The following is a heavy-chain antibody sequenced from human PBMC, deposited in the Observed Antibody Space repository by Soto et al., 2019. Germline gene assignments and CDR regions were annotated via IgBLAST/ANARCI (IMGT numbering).Heavy chain of an antibody. CDR2: MNPKTGNI. J-gene: IGHJ5*02. CDR1: GYTFVDYA. D-gene: IGHD3-22*01. Sequence: QVRLVQSGAEVKRPGASVKVSCRASGYTFVDYALHWVRQAPGQGLEWVGWMNPKTGNIKSSHKFEDRVSITRDTATSTAYMELSGLRSEDTAVYFCTRDAVVAENWCDPWGQGTLVTVSS. V-gene: IGHV1-3*01. CDR3: TRDAVVAENWCDP.